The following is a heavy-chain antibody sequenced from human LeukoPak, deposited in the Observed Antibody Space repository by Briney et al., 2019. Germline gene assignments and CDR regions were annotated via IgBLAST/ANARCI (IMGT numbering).Heavy chain of an antibody. CDR3: AKERAGYTNPYYFDY. CDR1: AFTFSTHA. V-gene: IGHV3-23*01. Sequence: GRSLRLSCAASAFTFSTHAISWVRHAPKKVLEWVSTISAIVATTYYADSVRGRFTISRDNSKNTVYLHMSSLRAEDTAVYYCAKERAGYTNPYYFDYWGQGTLVTVSS. J-gene: IGHJ4*02. CDR2: ISAIVATT. D-gene: IGHD3-16*02.